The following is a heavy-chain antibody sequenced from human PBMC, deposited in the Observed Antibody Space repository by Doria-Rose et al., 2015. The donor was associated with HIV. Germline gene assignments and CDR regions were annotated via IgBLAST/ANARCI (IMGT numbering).Heavy chain of an antibody. Sequence: QESGPVLVKPTETLTLTCTVFGVSLSSPGMGVSWIRQPPGKPLKWLAKIFSDDERSYKTSRKSRLTISRGTSKSQVVLTMTDMDPVDTATYYCARIKSSRWYHKYYFDFWGQGTLVIVSA. V-gene: IGHV2-26*01. J-gene: IGHJ4*02. CDR2: IFSDDER. CDR3: ARIKSSRWYHKYYFDF. CDR1: GVSLSSPGMG. D-gene: IGHD6-13*01.